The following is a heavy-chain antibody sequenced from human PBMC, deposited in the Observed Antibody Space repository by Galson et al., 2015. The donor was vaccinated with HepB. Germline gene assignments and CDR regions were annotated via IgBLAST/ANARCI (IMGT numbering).Heavy chain of an antibody. J-gene: IGHJ4*02. V-gene: IGHV1-2*06. CDR1: GFTFIGYH. D-gene: IGHD3-3*01. Sequence: SVKVSCKGSGFTFIGYHIHWVRQAPGQGLEWLGRINPNGGATTYAQKFQGRVTLTRTTSSKTAYMELTSLKPDDSAVYYCARDLRPTNFGVFTLDYWGQGSLVTVFS. CDR2: INPNGGAT. CDR3: ARDLRPTNFGVFTLDY.